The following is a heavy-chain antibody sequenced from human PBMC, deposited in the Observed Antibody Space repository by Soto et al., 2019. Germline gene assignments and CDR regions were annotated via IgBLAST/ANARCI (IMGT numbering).Heavy chain of an antibody. J-gene: IGHJ5*02. CDR1: GGSISSYY. CDR3: ARVPHGRITMVRGDNWFDP. D-gene: IGHD3-10*01. V-gene: IGHV4-59*01. Sequence: SETLSLTCTVSGGSISSYYWSWIRQPPGKGLEWIGYIYYSGSTNYNPSLKSRVTISVDTSKNQFSLKLSSVTAADTAVYYCARVPHGRITMVRGDNWFDPWGQGTLVTVSS. CDR2: IYYSGST.